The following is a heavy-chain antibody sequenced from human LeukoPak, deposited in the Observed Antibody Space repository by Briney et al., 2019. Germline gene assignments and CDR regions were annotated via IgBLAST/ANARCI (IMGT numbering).Heavy chain of an antibody. J-gene: IGHJ3*02. D-gene: IGHD3-3*01. CDR2: INTNTGNP. Sequence: ASVKVSCKASGYTFTSYAMNWVRQAPGQGLEWMGWINTNTGNPTYAQGFTGWFVFSLDTSVSTAYLQISSLKAEDTAVYYCARAFVGFLGLHSAFDIWGQGTMVTVSS. CDR3: ARAFVGFLGLHSAFDI. V-gene: IGHV7-4-1*02. CDR1: GYTFTSYA.